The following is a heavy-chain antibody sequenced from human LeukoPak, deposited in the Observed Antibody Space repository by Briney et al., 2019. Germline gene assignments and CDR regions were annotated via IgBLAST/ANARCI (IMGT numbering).Heavy chain of an antibody. CDR3: ARQTAMGRSGDY. CDR2: IDPSDSET. V-gene: IGHV5-51*01. CDR1: GYSFTSYW. Sequence: GESLKISCKASGYSFTSYWIGWVRQMPGKGMEWMGIIDPSDSETRYTPSFQGQVTISVDKSLTTADLQWDSLKASDTAMYYCARQTAMGRSGDYWGQGTLVTVSS. J-gene: IGHJ4*02. D-gene: IGHD5-18*01.